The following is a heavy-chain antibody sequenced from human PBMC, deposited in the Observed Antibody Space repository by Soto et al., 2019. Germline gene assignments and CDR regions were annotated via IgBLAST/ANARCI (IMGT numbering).Heavy chain of an antibody. V-gene: IGHV1-8*01. CDR3: ATTTGNYDSSGYPFDY. D-gene: IGHD3-22*01. Sequence: GASVKVSCKASGYTFTSYDINWVRQATGQGLEWMGWMNPNSGNTGYAQKFQGRVTMARNTSISTAYMELSSLRSEDTAVYYCATTTGNYDSSGYPFDYWGQGTLVTVSS. CDR1: GYTFTSYD. CDR2: MNPNSGNT. J-gene: IGHJ4*02.